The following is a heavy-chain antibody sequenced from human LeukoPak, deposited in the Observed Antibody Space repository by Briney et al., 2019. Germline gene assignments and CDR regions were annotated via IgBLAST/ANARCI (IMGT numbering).Heavy chain of an antibody. D-gene: IGHD5-24*01. Sequence: PSETLSLTCAVYGGSFSGYYWSWIRQPPGKGLEWIGEINHSGSTNYNPSLKSRVTISVDTSKNQFSLKLSSVTAADTAVYYCARDRLDGYNYYFDYWGQGTLVTVSS. CDR1: GGSFSGYY. CDR3: ARDRLDGYNYYFDY. V-gene: IGHV4-34*01. J-gene: IGHJ4*02. CDR2: INHSGST.